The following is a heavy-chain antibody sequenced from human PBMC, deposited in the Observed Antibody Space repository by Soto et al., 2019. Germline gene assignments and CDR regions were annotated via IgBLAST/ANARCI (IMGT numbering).Heavy chain of an antibody. D-gene: IGHD2-8*01. CDR1: GSYITSGDYH. V-gene: IGHV4-30-4*01. J-gene: IGHJ4*02. CDR3: AGFGVGDRDDK. Sequence: QVRLQESGPGVVKASQTLSLTCSVSGSYITSGDYHWTWIRQAPGKGLEWIGYISHSETTYYSPALKNRIILSSDISMNQFSLRLNSVTAADTAVYFCAGFGVGDRDDKWGQGTLVTVSS. CDR2: ISHSETT.